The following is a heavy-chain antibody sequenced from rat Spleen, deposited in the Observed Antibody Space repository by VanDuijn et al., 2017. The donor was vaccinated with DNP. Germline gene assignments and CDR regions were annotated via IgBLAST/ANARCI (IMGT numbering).Heavy chain of an antibody. CDR2: ISASGGST. J-gene: IGHJ2*01. CDR1: GFTFSYYG. D-gene: IGHD1-11*01. CDR3: TTDFERGY. Sequence: EVLLVESGGGSVQPGRSLQLSCAASGFTFSYYGMAWVRQAPKKGLEWVASISASGGSTSYRDSVRGRFTISRDTAKSTLYLQMDSLRSEDTATYYCTTDFERGYWGQGVMVTVSS. V-gene: IGHV5-27*01.